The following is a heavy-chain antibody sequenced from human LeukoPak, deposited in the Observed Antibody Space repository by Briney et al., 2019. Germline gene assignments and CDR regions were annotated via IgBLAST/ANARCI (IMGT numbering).Heavy chain of an antibody. D-gene: IGHD6-19*01. V-gene: IGHV3-73*01. CDR2: IGGKPKGYAT. CDR1: GFTFSSYA. Sequence: QPGRSLRLSCAASGFTFSSYAMHWVRQAPGKGLEWVGRIGGKPKGYATAYAASVRGRFTISRDESKNTAYLQMNSLRPEDKAVYYCTTYSSGHHWGQGTLVTVSS. CDR3: TTYSSGHH. J-gene: IGHJ5*02.